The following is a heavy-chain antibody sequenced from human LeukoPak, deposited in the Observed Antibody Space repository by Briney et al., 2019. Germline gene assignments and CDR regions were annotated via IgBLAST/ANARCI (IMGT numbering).Heavy chain of an antibody. V-gene: IGHV4-59*01. CDR1: GGSISSYY. J-gene: IGHJ4*02. D-gene: IGHD3-9*01. CDR2: NYYSGST. Sequence: PSETLSLTCTVSGGSISSYYWSWIRQPPGKGLEWIGYNYYSGSTNYNPSLKSRVTISVDTSKNQFSLKLSSVTAADTAVYYCARGSASYDILTGYYPLYYFDYWGQGTLVTVSS. CDR3: ARGSASYDILTGYYPLYYFDY.